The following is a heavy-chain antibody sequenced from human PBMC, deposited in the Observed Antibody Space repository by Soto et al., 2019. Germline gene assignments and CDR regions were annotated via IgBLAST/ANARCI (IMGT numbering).Heavy chain of an antibody. Sequence: SSETLSLTCTVSGGSISSYYWSWIRQPPGKGLEWIGYIYYSGSTNYNPSLKSRVTISVDTSKNQFSLKLSSVTAADTAVYYCARFRYGDLYYFDYWGQGTLVTFSS. CDR3: ARFRYGDLYYFDY. J-gene: IGHJ4*02. D-gene: IGHD4-17*01. CDR2: IYYSGST. CDR1: GGSISSYY. V-gene: IGHV4-59*01.